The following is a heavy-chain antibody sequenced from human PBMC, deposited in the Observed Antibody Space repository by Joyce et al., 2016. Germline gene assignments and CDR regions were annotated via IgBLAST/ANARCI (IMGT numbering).Heavy chain of an antibody. CDR3: AKAAVVGSTLDYFDY. D-gene: IGHD1-26*01. Sequence: QVQLVESGGGVVQPGRSLRLSCAASGFIFNTYAMYWVRQAPGKGLEWVAVISYDGRNKDHANSVKGRFTISRENAKNMVFLQMDSLRIEDTSIYYCAKAAVVGSTLDYFDYWGQGTLVTVSP. CDR1: GFIFNTYA. CDR2: ISYDGRNK. J-gene: IGHJ4*02. V-gene: IGHV3-30*18.